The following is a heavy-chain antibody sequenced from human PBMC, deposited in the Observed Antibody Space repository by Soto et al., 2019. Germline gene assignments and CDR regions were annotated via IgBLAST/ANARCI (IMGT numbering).Heavy chain of an antibody. CDR1: GFTFSDYY. CDR2: ISSSSSYT. Sequence: PGGSLRLSCAASGFTFSDYYMSWIRQAPGKGLEWVSYISSSSSYTYYADSVKGRFTISRDNSKNTLYLQMNSLRAEDTAVYYCAKEITMIVVAPTDYWGQGTLVTVSS. D-gene: IGHD3-22*01. V-gene: IGHV3-11*03. J-gene: IGHJ4*02. CDR3: AKEITMIVVAPTDY.